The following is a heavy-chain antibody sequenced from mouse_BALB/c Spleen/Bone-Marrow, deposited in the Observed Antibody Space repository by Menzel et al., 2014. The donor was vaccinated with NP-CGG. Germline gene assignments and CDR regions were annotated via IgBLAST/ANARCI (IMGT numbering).Heavy chain of an antibody. CDR3: ARLTQGFYYFDY. CDR1: GYTFTDYA. Sequence: QVQLQQPGAEVVRPGVSVKISCKGSGYTFTDYAMHWVKQSHAKSLEWIGVISTYYGDVNYSQKFKGKATMTVDKSSSTACMELARLTSEDSAIYYCARLTQGFYYFDYWGQGTTLTVSS. D-gene: IGHD3-1*01. CDR2: ISTYYGDV. J-gene: IGHJ2*01. V-gene: IGHV1S137*01.